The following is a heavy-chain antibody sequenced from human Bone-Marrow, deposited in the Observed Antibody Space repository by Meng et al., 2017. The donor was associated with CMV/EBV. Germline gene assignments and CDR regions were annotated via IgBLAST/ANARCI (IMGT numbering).Heavy chain of an antibody. J-gene: IGHJ6*02. D-gene: IGHD4-23*01. Sequence: SETLSLTCTVSGGSISSSSYYWGWIRQPPGKGLEWIGSIYYSGRTYYNPSLKSRVTISVDTSKNQFSLKLSSVTAADTAVYYCARDNHYGGIPHYYYYGMDVWGQGTTVTVSS. CDR1: GGSISSSSYY. V-gene: IGHV4-39*07. CDR2: IYYSGRT. CDR3: ARDNHYGGIPHYYYYGMDV.